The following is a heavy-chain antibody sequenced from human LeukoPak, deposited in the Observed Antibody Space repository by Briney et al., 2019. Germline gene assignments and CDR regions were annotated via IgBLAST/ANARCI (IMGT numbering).Heavy chain of an antibody. CDR2: IRSKTNNYAT. CDR1: GFTFSGSA. V-gene: IGHV3-73*01. J-gene: IGHJ4*02. Sequence: QSGGSLKLSCAVSGFTFSGSAMHWVRQASGKGLEWVGRIRSKTNNYATAYAASLKGRFTISRDDSKNTAYLQMNSLKTEDTAVYYCTSGGQDPHIYFDYWGQGTLVTVSS. CDR3: TSGGQDPHIYFDY. D-gene: IGHD4-23*01.